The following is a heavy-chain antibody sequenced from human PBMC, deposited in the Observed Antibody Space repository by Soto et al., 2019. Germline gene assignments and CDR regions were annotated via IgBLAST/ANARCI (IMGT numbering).Heavy chain of an antibody. J-gene: IGHJ6*02. V-gene: IGHV3-30*18. CDR1: GFTFSSYG. CDR2: ISYDGSNK. Sequence: GGSLRLSCAASGFTFSSYGMHWVRQAPGKGLEWVAVISYDGSNKYYADSVKGRFTISRDNSKNTLYLQMNSLRAEDTAVYYCAKDYSGSYYSSDPYYYGMDVWGQGTTVTVSS. CDR3: AKDYSGSYYSSDPYYYGMDV. D-gene: IGHD1-26*01.